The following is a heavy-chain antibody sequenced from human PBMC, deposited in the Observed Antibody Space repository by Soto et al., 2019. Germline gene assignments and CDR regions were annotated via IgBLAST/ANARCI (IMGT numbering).Heavy chain of an antibody. D-gene: IGHD2-2*01. J-gene: IGHJ6*02. CDR3: ARDIKRDIVVVPAASDIGMDV. CDR1: GGSISSGDYY. V-gene: IGHV4-30-4*01. CDR2: IYYSGST. Sequence: NPSETLSLTCTVSGGSISSGDYYWSWIRQPPGKGLEWIGYIYYSGSTYYNPSLKSRVTISVDTSKNQFSLKLSSVTAADTAVYYCARDIKRDIVVVPAASDIGMDVWGQGTTVTVSS.